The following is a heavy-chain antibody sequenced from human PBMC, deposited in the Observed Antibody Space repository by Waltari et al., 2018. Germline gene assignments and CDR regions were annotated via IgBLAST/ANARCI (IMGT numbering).Heavy chain of an antibody. J-gene: IGHJ4*02. Sequence: QVQLQQRGAGLWKHSETLSLTCAVYGGSFSGNYWCWVRQPPGKWLEWIGERTHRVSTNTSPSPKSRVTIAVETSMEHVSLRLSSVDGADTAVYYCARAGSGWYGRYFGYWGQGTLVTVSS. CDR1: GGSFSGNY. D-gene: IGHD6-19*01. V-gene: IGHV4-34*01. CDR2: RTHRVST. CDR3: ARAGSGWYGRYFGY.